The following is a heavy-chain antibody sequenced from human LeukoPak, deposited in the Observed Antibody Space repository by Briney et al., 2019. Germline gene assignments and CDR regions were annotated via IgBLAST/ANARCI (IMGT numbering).Heavy chain of an antibody. CDR2: ISGSGGST. D-gene: IGHD6-13*01. CDR3: AKSPRRGPDSS. V-gene: IGHV3-23*01. CDR1: GFTFSSYA. Sequence: PGGSLRLPCAGSGFTFSSYAMSWVRQAPGKGLEWVSAISGSGGSTYYADSVKGRFTISRDNSKNTLYLQMNSLRAEDTAVYYCAKSPRRGPDSSWGQGTLVTVSS. J-gene: IGHJ4*02.